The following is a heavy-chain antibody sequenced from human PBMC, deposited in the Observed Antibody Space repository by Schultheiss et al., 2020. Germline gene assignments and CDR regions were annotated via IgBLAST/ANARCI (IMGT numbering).Heavy chain of an antibody. CDR3: ARDPTQWRPDH. CDR2: ISGSGGST. CDR1: GLTIRTYA. D-gene: IGHD6-19*01. J-gene: IGHJ1*01. V-gene: IGHV3-23*01. Sequence: GESLKISCEVPGLTIRTYAMVWVRQAPGKGLEWVSAISGSGGSTYYADSVKGRFTISRDNAKNSLYLQMDSLGAEDTAVYFCARDPTQWRPDHWGQGTLVTVSS.